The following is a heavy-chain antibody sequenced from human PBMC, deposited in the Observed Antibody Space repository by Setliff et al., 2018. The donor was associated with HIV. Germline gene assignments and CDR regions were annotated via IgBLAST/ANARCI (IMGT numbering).Heavy chain of an antibody. Sequence: SETLSLTCSVSGASVNYNTWSWIRQAPGKGLQWIGFIYNSVTTNYNPSLKSRATISLDTSKNQFSLKLTSVTVADTAVYYCARGGTSSNWFGPWGQGTLVTVSS. CDR3: ARGGTSSNWFGP. V-gene: IGHV4-59*02. CDR1: GASVNYNT. J-gene: IGHJ5*02. D-gene: IGHD2-2*01. CDR2: IYNSVTT.